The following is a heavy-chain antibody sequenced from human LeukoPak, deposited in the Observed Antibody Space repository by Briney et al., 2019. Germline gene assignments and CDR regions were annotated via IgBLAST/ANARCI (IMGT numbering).Heavy chain of an antibody. V-gene: IGHV3-9*01. CDR2: ISWNSGSI. CDR1: GFPFDDYA. J-gene: IGHJ4*02. D-gene: IGHD6-19*01. Sequence: LRLSCAASGFPFDDYAMHWVRQAPGKGLEWVSGISWNSGSIGYADSVKGRFTISRDNAKNSLYLQMNSLRAEDTALYYCAKDNGAVAVTYFDYWGQGTLVTVSS. CDR3: AKDNGAVAVTYFDY.